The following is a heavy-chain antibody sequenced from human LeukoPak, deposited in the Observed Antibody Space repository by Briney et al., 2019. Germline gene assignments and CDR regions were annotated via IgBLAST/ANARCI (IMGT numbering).Heavy chain of an antibody. CDR1: GGSFSDYD. CDR2: INHSGST. J-gene: IGHJ6*03. CDR3: ARGVATVAAGSYYYYYYYMDV. D-gene: IGHD6-13*01. V-gene: IGHV4-34*01. Sequence: SETLSLTCAVSGGSFSDYDWTWIRQPPGKGLEWIGEINHSGSTNYNPSLKRRVTIPVDTSKKQISLKLSSVTAADTGVYYCARGVATVAAGSYYYYYYYMDVWGKGTTVTVSS.